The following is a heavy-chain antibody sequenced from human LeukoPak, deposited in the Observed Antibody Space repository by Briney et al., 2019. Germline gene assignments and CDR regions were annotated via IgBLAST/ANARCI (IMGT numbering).Heavy chain of an antibody. CDR3: ARDHGPSYYDSSGYYFAY. CDR1: GFTFSSYG. V-gene: IGHV3-33*01. CDR2: IWYDGSNK. Sequence: GRSLRLSCAASGFTFSSYGMPWVRQAPGKGLEWVACIWYDGSNKYYADSVKGRFTISRDNSKNTLYLQMNSLRAEDTAVYYCARDHGPSYYDSSGYYFAYWGQGTLVTVSS. J-gene: IGHJ4*02. D-gene: IGHD3-22*01.